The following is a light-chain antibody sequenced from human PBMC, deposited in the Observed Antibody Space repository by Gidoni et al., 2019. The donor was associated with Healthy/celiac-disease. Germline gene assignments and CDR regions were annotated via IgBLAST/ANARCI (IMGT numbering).Light chain of an antibody. Sequence: IVLTQSPATLSLSPGERATLSCRASQSVSSYLAWYQQKPGQAPRLLIYDAANRATGIPARFSGSGAGTEYTLTSSSREDEEVAVEYCQQRSNWPLTFGGGTKVEIK. CDR2: DAA. CDR3: QQRSNWPLT. V-gene: IGKV3-11*01. CDR1: QSVSSY. J-gene: IGKJ4*01.